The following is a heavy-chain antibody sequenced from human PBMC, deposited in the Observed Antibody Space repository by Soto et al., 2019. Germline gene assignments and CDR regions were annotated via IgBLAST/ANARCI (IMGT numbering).Heavy chain of an antibody. D-gene: IGHD1-26*01. CDR1: GFTFSDYV. Sequence: QVQLVESGGGVVQPGRSLRLSCAASGFTFSDYVMHWVRQAPGKGLEWVAVIWYRGRDIFYADSVKGRFTISRDNSKNTLYLQLNSLRSEDTAVYYCAIDQVGQSGNFIFDNWGQGTLVTVSS. V-gene: IGHV3-33*01. CDR2: IWYRGRDI. J-gene: IGHJ4*02. CDR3: AIDQVGQSGNFIFDN.